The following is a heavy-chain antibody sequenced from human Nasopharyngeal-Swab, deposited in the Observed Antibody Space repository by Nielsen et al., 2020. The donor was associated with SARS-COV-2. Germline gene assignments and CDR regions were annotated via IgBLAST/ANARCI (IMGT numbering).Heavy chain of an antibody. V-gene: IGHV3-20*04. CDR1: GFIFDDYG. Sequence: GGSLRLSCAASGFIFDDYGMSWVRQAPGKGLEWVSAIKWNGGSTVYADSVKGRFTISRDNSKNTLFLQMNSLRAEDTAVYYCARNDAFDIWGQGTMVTVSS. CDR2: IKWNGGST. J-gene: IGHJ3*02. CDR3: ARNDAFDI.